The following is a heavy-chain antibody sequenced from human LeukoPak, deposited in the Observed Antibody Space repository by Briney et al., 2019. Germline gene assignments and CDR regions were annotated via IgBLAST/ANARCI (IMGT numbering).Heavy chain of an antibody. V-gene: IGHV4-59*01. Sequence: PTETLSLTCTVSGGSISSYYWSWIRQPPGKGLEWIGYNYYSGSTNYNPSLKSRVTISVDTSKNQFSLKLSSVTAADTAVYYCARVDPDSSSTLEVFDYWGQGTLVTVSS. CDR2: NYYSGST. CDR1: GGSISSYY. J-gene: IGHJ4*02. CDR3: ARVDPDSSSTLEVFDY. D-gene: IGHD6-6*01.